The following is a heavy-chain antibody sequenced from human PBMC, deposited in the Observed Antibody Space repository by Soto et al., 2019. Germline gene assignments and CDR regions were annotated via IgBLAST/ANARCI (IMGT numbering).Heavy chain of an antibody. J-gene: IGHJ5*02. CDR2: IIPIFGTA. CDR3: ARGHVDTAMVTVNWFDP. D-gene: IGHD5-18*01. CDR1: GGTFSSYA. Sequence: SVKVSCKASGGTFSSYAISWVLQAPGQGLEWMGGIIPIFGTANYAQKFQGRVTITADKSTSTAYMELSSLRSEDTAVYYCARGHVDTAMVTVNWFDPWGQGTQVTVSS. V-gene: IGHV1-69*06.